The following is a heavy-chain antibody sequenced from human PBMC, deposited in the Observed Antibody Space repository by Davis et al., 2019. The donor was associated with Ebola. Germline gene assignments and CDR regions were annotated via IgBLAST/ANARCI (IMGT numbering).Heavy chain of an antibody. J-gene: IGHJ3*02. CDR3: ARDKELPYDSRDYAFDI. Sequence: PSETLSLTCAVSGGSISISNWWSWVRQPPGKGLEWIGEIYHSGSTNYNPSLKSRVTISVDKSKNQFSLKLSSVTAADTAVYYCARDKELPYDSRDYAFDIWGQGTMVTVSS. CDR2: IYHSGST. V-gene: IGHV4-4*02. CDR1: GGSISISNW. D-gene: IGHD3-22*01.